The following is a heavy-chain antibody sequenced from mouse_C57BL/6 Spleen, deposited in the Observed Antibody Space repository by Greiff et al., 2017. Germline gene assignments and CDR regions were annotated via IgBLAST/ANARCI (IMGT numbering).Heavy chain of an antibody. J-gene: IGHJ4*01. V-gene: IGHV1-82*01. CDR1: GYAFSSSW. CDR2: IYPGDGDT. D-gene: IGHD1-1*01. Sequence: QVQLQQSGPELVKPGASVKISCKASGYAFSSSWMNWVKQRPGKGLEWIGRIYPGDGDTNYNGKFKGKATLTADQSSSTAYMQLSSLTSEDSAVYFCARSYYYGAYYYAMDYWGQGTSVTVSS. CDR3: ARSYYYGAYYYAMDY.